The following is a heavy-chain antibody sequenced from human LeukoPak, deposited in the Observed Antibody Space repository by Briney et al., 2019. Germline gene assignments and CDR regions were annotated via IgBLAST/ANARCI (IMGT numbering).Heavy chain of an antibody. CDR3: ARPDGDYIDY. CDR2: IYYSGST. V-gene: IGHV4-39*01. D-gene: IGHD4-17*01. Sequence: SETLSLTCTVSGGSISSSSYYWGWIRQLPGKGLEWIGSIYYSGSTYYNPSLKSRVTISVDTSKNQFSLKLSSVTAADTAVYYCARPDGDYIDYWGQGTLVTVSS. J-gene: IGHJ4*02. CDR1: GGSISSSSYY.